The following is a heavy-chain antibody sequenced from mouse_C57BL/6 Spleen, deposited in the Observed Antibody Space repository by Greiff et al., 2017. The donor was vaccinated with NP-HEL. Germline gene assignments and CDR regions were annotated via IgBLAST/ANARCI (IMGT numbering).Heavy chain of an antibody. D-gene: IGHD1-1*01. CDR3: ARSGYYYGSSYDYAMDY. CDR2: IHPNSGST. V-gene: IGHV1-64*01. J-gene: IGHJ4*01. CDR1: GYTFTSYW. Sequence: QVQLQQSGAELVKPGASVKLSCKASGYTFTSYWMHWVKQRPGQGLEWIGMIHPNSGSTNYNEKFKSKATLTVDKSSSTAYMQLSSLTSEDSAVYYCARSGYYYGSSYDYAMDYWGQGTSVTVSS.